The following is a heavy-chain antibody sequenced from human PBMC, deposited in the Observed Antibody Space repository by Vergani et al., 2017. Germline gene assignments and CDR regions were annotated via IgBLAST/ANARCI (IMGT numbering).Heavy chain of an antibody. CDR2: ISSSSSYI. CDR1: GFTFSSYS. Sequence: EVQLVESGGGLVKPGGSLRLSCAASGFTFSSYSMNWVRQAPGKGLEWVSSISSSSSYIYYADSVKGRFTISRDNAKNSLYLQMNSLRADDTAVYYCASRDVDTAMVAHAFDIWGQGTMVTVSS. J-gene: IGHJ3*02. CDR3: ASRDVDTAMVAHAFDI. V-gene: IGHV3-21*01. D-gene: IGHD5-18*01.